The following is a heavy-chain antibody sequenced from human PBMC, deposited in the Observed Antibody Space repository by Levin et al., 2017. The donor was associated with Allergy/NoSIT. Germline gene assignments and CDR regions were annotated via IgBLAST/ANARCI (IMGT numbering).Heavy chain of an antibody. J-gene: IGHJ4*02. CDR3: ARYYSDTSGYLSDY. CDR2: ISTSGGTT. V-gene: IGHV3-23*01. Sequence: GGSLRLSCAASGFTFSSYAMSWVRQAPGKGLEWVSAISTSGGTTEYADSVKGRFTISRDNSKNTLYLQMNSLRAEDTAVYYFARYYSDTSGYLSDYWGQGTLVTVSS. CDR1: GFTFSSYA. D-gene: IGHD3-22*01.